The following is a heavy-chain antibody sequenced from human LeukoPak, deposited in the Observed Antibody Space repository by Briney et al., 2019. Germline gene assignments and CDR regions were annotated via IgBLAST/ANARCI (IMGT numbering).Heavy chain of an antibody. Sequence: GGSLRLSCAASGFTVSSNFWTWVRRAPGKGLEWVSITYSDGSTYYADSVKGRFTISRDNSKNTLYLQMNSLRAEDTAVYYCAKEGPAVTSYPQGVFDYWGQGTLVTVSS. CDR1: GFTVSSNF. D-gene: IGHD4-17*01. V-gene: IGHV3-53*01. CDR2: TYSDGST. CDR3: AKEGPAVTSYPQGVFDY. J-gene: IGHJ4*02.